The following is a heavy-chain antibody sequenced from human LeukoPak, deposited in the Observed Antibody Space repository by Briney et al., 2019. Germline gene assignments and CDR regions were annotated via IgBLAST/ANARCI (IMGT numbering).Heavy chain of an antibody. CDR3: ARESTNQYYFDY. V-gene: IGHV4-38-2*02. J-gene: IGHJ4*02. CDR1: GYSISTGYY. D-gene: IGHD1-14*01. Sequence: PSETLSLXCTVSGYSISTGYYWGWIRQPPGKGLEWIGSIYHSGNTYYNPSLKTRVTISIDTSKNQFSLNLSSVTAADTAVYYCARESTNQYYFDYWGQGTLVTVSS. CDR2: IYHSGNT.